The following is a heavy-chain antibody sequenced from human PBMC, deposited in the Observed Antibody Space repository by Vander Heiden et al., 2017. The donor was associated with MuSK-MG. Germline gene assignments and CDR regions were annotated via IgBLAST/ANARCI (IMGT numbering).Heavy chain of an antibody. J-gene: IGHJ4*02. CDR3: ASDAPPDY. V-gene: IGHV3-7*01. CDR2: IQQEERQK. CDR1: GFTFSDYW. Sequence: EVQLVESGGGLVQPGGSLRLSCAASGFTFSDYWMTWVRQAPGKGMEWVADIQQEERQKDDVDSVKGRVTISRENAEKSLYMNMKSLRAEDRAVDYGASDAPPDYWGQGTLVTVSS.